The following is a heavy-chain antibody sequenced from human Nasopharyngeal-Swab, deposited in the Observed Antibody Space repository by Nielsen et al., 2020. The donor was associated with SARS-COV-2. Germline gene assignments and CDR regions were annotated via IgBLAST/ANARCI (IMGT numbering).Heavy chain of an antibody. D-gene: IGHD6-13*01. CDR2: IYYNGNI. CDR1: GGSISSGGYS. Sequence: SETLSLTCAVSGGSISSGGYSWSWIRQPPGKGLEWIGNIYYNGNIYQNPSLKSRLTISVDKSKNQFSLQLSSVTAADTAVYYCVRSSSWYYFDYWAQGTQVTVSS. V-gene: IGHV4-30-2*03. J-gene: IGHJ4*02. CDR3: VRSSSWYYFDY.